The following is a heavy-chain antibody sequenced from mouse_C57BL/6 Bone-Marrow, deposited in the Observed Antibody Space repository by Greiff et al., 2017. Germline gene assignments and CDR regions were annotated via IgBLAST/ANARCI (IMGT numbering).Heavy chain of an antibody. CDR3: AREELIYYYGSSYENY. V-gene: IGHV1-85*01. CDR1: GYTFTSYD. J-gene: IGHJ2*01. Sequence: VQLQQSGPELVKPGASVKLSCKASGYTFTSYDINWVKQRPGQGLEWIGWIYPRVGSTKYNEKFKGKAILTVDTSSSTAYMELHSLTSEDSAVYFCAREELIYYYGSSYENYWGQGTTLTVSS. D-gene: IGHD1-1*01. CDR2: IYPRVGST.